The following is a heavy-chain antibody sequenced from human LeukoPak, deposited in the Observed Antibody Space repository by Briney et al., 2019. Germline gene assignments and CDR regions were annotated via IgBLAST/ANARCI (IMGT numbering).Heavy chain of an antibody. Sequence: SSETLSLTCAVYGGSFSGYYWSWIRQPPGKGLEWVGEINHSGSTNYNPSLKSRVTISVDTSKHQFSLKLSSVTAADTAVYYCARRSGGHSYGLGYWGQGTLVTVSS. CDR3: ARRSGGHSYGLGY. V-gene: IGHV4-34*01. J-gene: IGHJ4*02. CDR2: INHSGST. D-gene: IGHD5-18*01. CDR1: GGSFSGYY.